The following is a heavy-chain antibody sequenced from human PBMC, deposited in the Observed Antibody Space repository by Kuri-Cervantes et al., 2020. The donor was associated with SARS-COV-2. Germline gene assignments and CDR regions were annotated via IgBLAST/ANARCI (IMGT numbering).Heavy chain of an antibody. V-gene: IGHV3-30*03. Sequence: LSLTCTVSGVSIRCSSYFWAWIRQPQGKGLEWVAVISDDGKKRYYADTVKGRFTISRDNSQSTLYLQMNSLRTKDTAVYYCAREGYYNSSGNYAATGMDVWGKGTTVTV. CDR3: AREGYYNSSGNYAATGMDV. D-gene: IGHD3-22*01. CDR2: ISDDGKKR. J-gene: IGHJ6*03. CDR1: GVSIRCSSYF.